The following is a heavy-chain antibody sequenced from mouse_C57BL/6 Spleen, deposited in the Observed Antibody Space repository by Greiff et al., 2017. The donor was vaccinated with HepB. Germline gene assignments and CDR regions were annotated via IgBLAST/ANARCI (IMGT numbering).Heavy chain of an antibody. CDR3: ARGFTTVVATPFDY. V-gene: IGHV1-9*01. CDR2: ILPGSGST. Sequence: VKLMESGAELMKPGASVKLSCKATGYTFTGYWIEWVKQRPGHGLEWIGDILPGSGSTNYNEKFKGKATFTADTSSNTAYMQLSSLTTEDSAIYYCARGFTTVVATPFDYWGQGTTLTVSS. D-gene: IGHD1-1*01. J-gene: IGHJ2*01. CDR1: GYTFTGYW.